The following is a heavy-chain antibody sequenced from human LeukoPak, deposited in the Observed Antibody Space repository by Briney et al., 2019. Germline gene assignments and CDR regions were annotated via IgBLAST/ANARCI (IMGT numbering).Heavy chain of an antibody. CDR2: IIHSGST. V-gene: IGHV4-34*12. CDR3: ARAFATVPDY. J-gene: IGHJ4*02. Sequence: PSETLSLTCAVYGGSFSGYYWSWIRQPPGEGLEWSGEIIHSGSTNYNPSLKSRVTISVDTSKNQFSLNLSSVTAADPAVYYCARAFATVPDYWGQGTLVTVSS. CDR1: GGSFSGYY. D-gene: IGHD2/OR15-2a*01.